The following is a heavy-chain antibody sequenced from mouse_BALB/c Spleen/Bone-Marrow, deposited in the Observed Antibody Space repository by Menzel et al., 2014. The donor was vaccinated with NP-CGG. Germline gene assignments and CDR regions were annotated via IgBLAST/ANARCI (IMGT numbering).Heavy chain of an antibody. V-gene: IGHV1-4*02. J-gene: IGHJ2*01. Sequence: VQLQQSAAELARPGASAKMSCKASGYTFTSYTMHWVKQRPGQGLEWIGYINPSSGYTEYNQKFKDKTTLTADKSSSTAYMQLSSLTPEDSAVYYCARRDGYRWGQGTTLTVSS. D-gene: IGHD2-3*01. CDR2: INPSSGYT. CDR1: GYTFTSYT. CDR3: ARRDGYR.